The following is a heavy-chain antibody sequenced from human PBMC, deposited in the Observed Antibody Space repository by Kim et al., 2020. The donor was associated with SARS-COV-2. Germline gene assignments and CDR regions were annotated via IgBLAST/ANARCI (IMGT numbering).Heavy chain of an antibody. Sequence: NYNPYLKSRVTISVDTSKNQFSLKLSSVTAADTAVYYCAREVYYYYGMDVWGQGTTVTVSS. J-gene: IGHJ6*02. V-gene: IGHV4-59*01. CDR3: AREVYYYYGMDV.